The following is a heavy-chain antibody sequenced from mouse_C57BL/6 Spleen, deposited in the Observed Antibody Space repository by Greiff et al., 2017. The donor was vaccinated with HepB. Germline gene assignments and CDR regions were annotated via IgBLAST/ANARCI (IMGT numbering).Heavy chain of an antibody. CDR2: IDPSDSDT. J-gene: IGHJ4*01. CDR3: ARVGGYYGAMDY. D-gene: IGHD2-3*01. Sequence: VQLQQPGAELVRPGSSVKLSCKASGYTFTSYWMHWVKQRPIQGLEWIGNIDPSDSDTHYNQKFKDKATLTVDKSSSTAYMQLSSLTSEDSAVYYCARVGGYYGAMDYWGQGTSVTVSS. V-gene: IGHV1-52*01. CDR1: GYTFTSYW.